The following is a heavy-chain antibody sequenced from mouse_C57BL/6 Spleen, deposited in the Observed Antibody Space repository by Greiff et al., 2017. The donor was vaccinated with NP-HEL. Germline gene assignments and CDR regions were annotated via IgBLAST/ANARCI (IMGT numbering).Heavy chain of an antibody. J-gene: IGHJ4*01. V-gene: IGHV1-22*01. CDR1: GYTFTDYN. Sequence: EVQLQQSGPELVKPGASVKMSCKASGYTFTDYNMHWVKQSHGKSLEWIGYINPNNGGTSYNQKFKGKATLTVNKSSSTAYMELRSLTSEDSAVYYCARYSNYGEDAMDYWGQGTSVTVSS. CDR3: ARYSNYGEDAMDY. D-gene: IGHD2-5*01. CDR2: INPNNGGT.